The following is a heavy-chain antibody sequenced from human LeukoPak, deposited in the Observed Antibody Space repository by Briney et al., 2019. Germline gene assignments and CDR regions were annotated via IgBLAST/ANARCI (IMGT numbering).Heavy chain of an antibody. Sequence: GASVTVSCMPSGYTFTDYYMHWVRQAPGPPIEWLGWINPHRGHTDYPQKPQAKDTMTRDTSISTAYMELSRLRSDDTAGYYCAILLMRNWFDPWGQGTLVTVYS. CDR3: AILLMRNWFDP. CDR2: INPHRGHT. D-gene: IGHD2-8*01. J-gene: IGHJ5*02. CDR1: GYTFTDYY. V-gene: IGHV1-2*02.